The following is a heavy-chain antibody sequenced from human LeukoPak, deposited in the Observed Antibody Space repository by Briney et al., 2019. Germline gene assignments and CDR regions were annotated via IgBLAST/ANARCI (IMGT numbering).Heavy chain of an antibody. J-gene: IGHJ4*02. CDR1: GFTFNNFA. V-gene: IGHV3-23*01. CDR2: ISASVYST. Sequence: GGSLRLSCAASGFTFNNFALSWVSQAPGKGLEWVSSISASVYSTYYADSVTGRFTISRDNSKNMVYLQMDGLRAEDTAIYYCVKDFWSGYYQNFDYWGQGTLVTVSS. D-gene: IGHD3-3*01. CDR3: VKDFWSGYYQNFDY.